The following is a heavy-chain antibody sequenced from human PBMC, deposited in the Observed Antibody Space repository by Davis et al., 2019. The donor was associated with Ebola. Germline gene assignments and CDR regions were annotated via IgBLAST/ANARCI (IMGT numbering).Heavy chain of an antibody. CDR3: ARELHGGEFNY. J-gene: IGHJ4*02. CDR2: ISPKSGGG. D-gene: IGHD3-16*01. CDR1: GYTFTDYY. Sequence: ASVKVSCKASGYTFTDYYIHWVRQAPGQGLEWMGWISPKSGGGNYAPKFQGRVTMTTDTSISTAYMDLSILTSDDTAVFSCARELHGGEFNYWGQGTLVTVYS. V-gene: IGHV1-2*02.